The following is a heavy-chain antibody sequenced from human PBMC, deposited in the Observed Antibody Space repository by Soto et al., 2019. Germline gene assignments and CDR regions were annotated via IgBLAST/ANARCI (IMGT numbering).Heavy chain of an antibody. D-gene: IGHD3-10*01. CDR1: SGDR. Sequence: SGDRRGWINQLPGKGLEWIGSIYYSGSTYYNPSLKSRVTISVDTSKNQFSLKLSSVTAADTAVYYCAREGFETYYYYGMDVWGQGPTVTVSS. J-gene: IGHJ6*02. CDR2: IYYSGST. V-gene: IGHV4-39*02. CDR3: AREGFETYYYYGMDV.